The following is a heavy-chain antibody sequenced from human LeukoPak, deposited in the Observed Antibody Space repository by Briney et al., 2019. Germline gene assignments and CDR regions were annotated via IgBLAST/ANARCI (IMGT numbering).Heavy chain of an antibody. J-gene: IGHJ1*01. CDR2: FDPEDGET. CDR1: GYTLTELS. D-gene: IGHD3-22*01. Sequence: ASVKVSCKVSGYTLTELSMHWVRQAPGKGLEWMGGFDPEDGETIYAQKFQGRVTMTEDTSTDTAYMELSSLRSEDTAVYYCATDPRRLYYYDSSGYAEYFQHWGQGTLVTVSS. V-gene: IGHV1-24*01. CDR3: ATDPRRLYYYDSSGYAEYFQH.